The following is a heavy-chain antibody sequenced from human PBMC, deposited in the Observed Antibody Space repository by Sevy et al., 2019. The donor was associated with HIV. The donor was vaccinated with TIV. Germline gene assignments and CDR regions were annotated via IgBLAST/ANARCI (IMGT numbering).Heavy chain of an antibody. V-gene: IGHV3-72*01. D-gene: IGHD6-13*01. CDR1: GFTFSDHY. CDR2: TRNKADGSTT. J-gene: IGHJ4*02. CDR3: STHAGIAAAGRVFDY. Sequence: GGSLRLSCAASGFTFSDHYMEWVRQAPGKGLEGVGRTRNKADGSTTEYAAPVKGRLTISSDDSENSLYLQMNSLKTEDTAVYYCSTHAGIAAAGRVFDYWGQGALVTVSS.